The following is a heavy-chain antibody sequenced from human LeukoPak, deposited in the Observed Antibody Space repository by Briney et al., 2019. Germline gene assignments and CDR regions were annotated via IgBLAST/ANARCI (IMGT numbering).Heavy chain of an antibody. J-gene: IGHJ6*03. CDR2: INPNSGST. CDR1: GYTFTGYY. V-gene: IGHV1-2*02. D-gene: IGHD6-19*01. CDR3: ARIFVADSSGGSPPGGDYMDL. Sequence: ASVKVSCKASGYTFTGYYMHWVRQAPGQGLEWMGWINPNSGSTNYAQKFQGRVTMTRDTSISTAYMELSSLRSDDTAVYYCARIFVADSSGGSPPGGDYMDLWGKGTTVTVSS.